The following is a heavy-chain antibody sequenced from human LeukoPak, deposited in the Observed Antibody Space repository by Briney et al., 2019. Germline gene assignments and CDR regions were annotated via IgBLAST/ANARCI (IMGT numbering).Heavy chain of an antibody. CDR3: ARDLALSGSAIHDY. V-gene: IGHV3-7*03. CDR1: GFPFSSYW. D-gene: IGHD2-2*01. J-gene: IGHJ4*02. Sequence: GGSLRLSCAASGFPFSSYWMSWVRQAPGKGLEWVANIKQDGSEKYYADSVKGRFTISRDNAKNSLYLQMNSLRAEDTAVYYCARDLALSGSAIHDYWGQGTLVTVSS. CDR2: IKQDGSEK.